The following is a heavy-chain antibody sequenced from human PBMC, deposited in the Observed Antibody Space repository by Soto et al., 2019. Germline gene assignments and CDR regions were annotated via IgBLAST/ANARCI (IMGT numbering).Heavy chain of an antibody. CDR1: GGSISSGGYY. V-gene: IGHV4-31*03. D-gene: IGHD4-17*01. J-gene: IGHJ4*02. CDR3: ARDYGGNPVLLDY. Sequence: QVQLQESGPGLVKPSQTLSLTCTVSGGSISSGGYYWSWIRQHPGKGLEWIGYIYYSGSTYYNPSVKGRVTISVDTSKNQFSLKLSSVTAGDTAVYYCARDYGGNPVLLDYWGQGTLVTVSS. CDR2: IYYSGST.